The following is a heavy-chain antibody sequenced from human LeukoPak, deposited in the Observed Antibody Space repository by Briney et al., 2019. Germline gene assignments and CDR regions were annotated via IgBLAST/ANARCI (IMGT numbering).Heavy chain of an antibody. J-gene: IGHJ3*02. CDR3: ARDYGGNFGGDAFDI. CDR2: IYYSGST. CDR1: GGSISSSSYY. Sequence: TPSETLSLTCTVPGGSISSSSYYWGWIRQPPGKGLEWIGSIYYSGSTYYNPSLKSRVTISVDTSKNQFSLKLSSVTAADTAVYYCARDYGGNFGGDAFDIWGQGTMVTVSS. V-gene: IGHV4-39*02. D-gene: IGHD4-23*01.